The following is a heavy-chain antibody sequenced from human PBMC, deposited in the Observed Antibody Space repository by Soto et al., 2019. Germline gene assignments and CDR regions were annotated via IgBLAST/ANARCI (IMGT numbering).Heavy chain of an antibody. CDR2: IYYSGST. V-gene: IGHV4-31*03. J-gene: IGHJ5*02. D-gene: IGHD3-22*01. Sequence: QVQLQESGPGLVKPSQTLSLTCTVSGGSISRGGYYWSWIRQHPGKGLEWIGYIYYSGSTYYNPSLKSRVTISVDTSKNQFSLKLSSVTAADTAVYYCARCDVITNNWFDPCGQGTLVTVSS. CDR3: ARCDVITNNWFDP. CDR1: GGSISRGGYY.